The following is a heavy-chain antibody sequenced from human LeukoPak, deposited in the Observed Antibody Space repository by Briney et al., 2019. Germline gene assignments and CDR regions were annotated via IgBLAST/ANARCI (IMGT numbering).Heavy chain of an antibody. CDR3: ARVRSGWPHDAFDI. Sequence: ASVRVSCKASGYTFTSYAMNWVRQAPGQGLEWMGWINTNTGNSTYAQGFTGRFVFSLHTSVSTAYRQISCLQAEDTAVYYCARVRSGWPHDAFDIWGQGTMVTVSS. CDR1: GYTFTSYA. V-gene: IGHV7-4-1*02. D-gene: IGHD6-19*01. J-gene: IGHJ3*02. CDR2: INTNTGNS.